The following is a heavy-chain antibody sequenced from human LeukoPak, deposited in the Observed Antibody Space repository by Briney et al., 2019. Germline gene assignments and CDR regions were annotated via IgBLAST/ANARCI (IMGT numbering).Heavy chain of an antibody. D-gene: IGHD2-8*01. CDR2: ISAYNGNT. CDR3: AGSLGYCTSNVCYLKY. CDR1: VYTFTSYG. V-gene: IGHV1-18*01. J-gene: IGHJ4*02. Sequence: GASVKVSCKASVYTFTSYGVTWVRQAPGQGLEWMGWISAYNGNTNYAQKLQDRVTMTTDTYTNTAYMELRSLRSDDTAVYYCAGSLGYCTSNVCYLKYWGQGTLVTVSS.